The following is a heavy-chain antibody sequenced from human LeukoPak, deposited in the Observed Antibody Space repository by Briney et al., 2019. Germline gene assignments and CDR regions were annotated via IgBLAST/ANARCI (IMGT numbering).Heavy chain of an antibody. CDR3: ARDRHSSGRPEYFQH. Sequence: ASVKVSCKASGYTFTGYYMHWVRQAPGQGLEWMGWINPNSGGTNYAQKFQGRVTMTRDTSISTAYMELSRLRSDDTAVYYCARDRHSSGRPEYFQHWGQGTLVTVSS. V-gene: IGHV1-2*02. J-gene: IGHJ1*01. D-gene: IGHD6-19*01. CDR1: GYTFTGYY. CDR2: INPNSGGT.